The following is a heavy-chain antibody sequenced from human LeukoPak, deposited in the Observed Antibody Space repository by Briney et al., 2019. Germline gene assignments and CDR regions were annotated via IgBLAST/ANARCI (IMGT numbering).Heavy chain of an antibody. Sequence: SVKVSCKASGGTFSSYAISWVRQAPGQGLEWMGGIIPIFGTANYAQKFQGRVTITTDESTSTAYMELSSLRSEDTAVYYCTVATKVYYYYYYMDVWGKGTTVTVSS. V-gene: IGHV1-69*05. CDR1: GGTFSSYA. CDR3: TVATKVYYYYYYMDV. CDR2: IIPIFGTA. D-gene: IGHD5-12*01. J-gene: IGHJ6*03.